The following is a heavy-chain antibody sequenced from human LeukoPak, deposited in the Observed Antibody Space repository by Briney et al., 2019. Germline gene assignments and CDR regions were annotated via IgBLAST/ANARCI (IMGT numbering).Heavy chain of an antibody. Sequence: ASVKVSCKASGYTFTGYYMHWVRQAPGQGLEWMGWINPNSGGTNYAQKFQGRVTMTRDTSISTAYMELSRLRSDDTAVYYCARSRITMVRGVISWFDPWGQGTLVTVSP. CDR2: INPNSGGT. D-gene: IGHD3-10*01. V-gene: IGHV1-2*02. CDR1: GYTFTGYY. J-gene: IGHJ5*02. CDR3: ARSRITMVRGVISWFDP.